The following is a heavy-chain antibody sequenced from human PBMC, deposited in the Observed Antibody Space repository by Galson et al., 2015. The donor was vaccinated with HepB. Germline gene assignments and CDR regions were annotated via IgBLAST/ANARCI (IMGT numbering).Heavy chain of an antibody. CDR2: ISSSSNYI. V-gene: IGHV3-21*01. CDR3: ARANLCTSTSCLDY. CDR1: GFTFNSYT. D-gene: IGHD2-2*01. J-gene: IGHJ4*02. Sequence: SLRLSCAASGFTFNSYTMNWVRQAPGKGLEWVSSISSSSNYIFYADSVKGRFTISRGNAKNSLYLQMNSLRTEDTAVYYCARANLCTSTSCLDYWGQGTLVTVSS.